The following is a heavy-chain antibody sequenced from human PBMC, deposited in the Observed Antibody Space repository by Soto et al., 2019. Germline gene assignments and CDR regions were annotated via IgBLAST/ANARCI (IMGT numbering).Heavy chain of an antibody. V-gene: IGHV4-30-2*01. CDR1: GGSISSGGYS. D-gene: IGHD1-1*01. CDR2: IYHSGST. Sequence: SETLSLTCAVSGGSISSGGYSWSWIRQPPGKGLEWIGYIYHSGSTYYSPSLRSRVTISVDRSKNQFSLKLSSVTAADTAVYYCAREMATTFDAFDIWGQGTMVTVSS. CDR3: AREMATTFDAFDI. J-gene: IGHJ3*02.